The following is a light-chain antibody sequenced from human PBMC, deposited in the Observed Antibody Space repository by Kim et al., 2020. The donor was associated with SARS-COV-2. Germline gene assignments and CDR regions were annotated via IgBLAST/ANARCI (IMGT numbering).Light chain of an antibody. CDR3: LQHNTYPIT. V-gene: IGKV1-17*01. CDR1: HDLRNY. CDR2: GAS. J-gene: IGKJ5*01. Sequence: PSVVPRVTITCRASHDLRNYLRWSQQNPGGAPHRLFYGASSLHSVLPSMFSGSGSGTDFTLTISSLQPEDFATYFCLQHNTYPITFGQGTRLEI.